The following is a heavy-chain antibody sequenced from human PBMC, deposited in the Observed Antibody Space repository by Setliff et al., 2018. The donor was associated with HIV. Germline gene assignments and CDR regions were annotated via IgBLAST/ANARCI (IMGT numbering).Heavy chain of an antibody. J-gene: IGHJ4*02. CDR2: IYKSGST. V-gene: IGHV4-59*08. Sequence: LSLTCSVSGGSISTYHWSWIRQPPGKGLEWIGYIYKSGSTNYSPSLKSRVTISPGTSKNQFSLKLTSVTAADTAVYYCARLSDTAMASFDSWGQGSLVTVSS. D-gene: IGHD5-18*01. CDR1: GGSISTYH. CDR3: ARLSDTAMASFDS.